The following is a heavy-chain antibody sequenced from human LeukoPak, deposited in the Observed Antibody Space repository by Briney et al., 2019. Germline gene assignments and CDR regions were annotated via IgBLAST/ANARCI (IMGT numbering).Heavy chain of an antibody. V-gene: IGHV3-21*01. CDR3: ARSRDGYNFGY. Sequence: GGSLRLSCAASGFTFSSYSMNWVRQAPGKGLEWVSSISSSSSYIYYADSVKGRSTIPRDNAKNSLYLQMNSLRAEDTAVYYCARSRDGYNFGYWGQGTLVTVSS. CDR1: GFTFSSYS. CDR2: ISSSSSYI. J-gene: IGHJ4*02. D-gene: IGHD5-24*01.